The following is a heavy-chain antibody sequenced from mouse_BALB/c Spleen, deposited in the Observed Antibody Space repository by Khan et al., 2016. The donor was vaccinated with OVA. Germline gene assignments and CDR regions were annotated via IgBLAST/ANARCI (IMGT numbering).Heavy chain of an antibody. CDR1: GYTFTNYW. V-gene: IGHV1S132*01. J-gene: IGHJ3*01. Sequence: QVQLQQSGAELVKPGASVKLSCKTSGYTFTNYWIQWIKQRPGQGLGWIGQIFPGTGTTYYNEIFKANATLTIDTSSSTAYMQLTSLTSEDSAGYYCARGYFGNYEFAYWGQGTLVTVSP. CDR2: IFPGTGTT. CDR3: ARGYFGNYEFAY. D-gene: IGHD2-1*01.